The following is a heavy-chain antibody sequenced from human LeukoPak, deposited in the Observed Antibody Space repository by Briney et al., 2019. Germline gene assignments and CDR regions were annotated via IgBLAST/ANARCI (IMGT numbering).Heavy chain of an antibody. V-gene: IGHV3-21*03. D-gene: IGHD6-19*01. Sequence: PGGSLRLSCAASGFSFSFSNMNWVRQAPGRGLEWVSYISSTNGHTYYADSVNGRFTISRDTAKNSLYLQMNSLRVEDTAIYFCARGRDSSGLYGGADLWGQGVLVTVSA. J-gene: IGHJ5*02. CDR2: ISSTNGHT. CDR3: ARGRDSSGLYGGADL. CDR1: GFSFSFSN.